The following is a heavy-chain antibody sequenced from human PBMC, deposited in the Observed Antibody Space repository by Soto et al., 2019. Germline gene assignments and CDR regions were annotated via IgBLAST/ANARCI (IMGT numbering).Heavy chain of an antibody. J-gene: IGHJ4*02. V-gene: IGHV4-39*01. CDR1: GDSISSGGYY. Sequence: SETLSLTCSVSGDSISSGGYYWAWIRQPPGKGLEWIATIYYSGSSYYNPSLKSRVIISVDTSKNQFSLKLSSVTAADTAIYYCASLHSGYAFDLDYWGQGTLVTVSS. CDR3: ASLHSGYAFDLDY. CDR2: IYYSGSS. D-gene: IGHD5-12*01.